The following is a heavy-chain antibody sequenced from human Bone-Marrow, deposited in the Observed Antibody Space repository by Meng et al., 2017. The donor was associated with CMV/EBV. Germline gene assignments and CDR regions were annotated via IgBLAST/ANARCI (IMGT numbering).Heavy chain of an antibody. J-gene: IGHJ1*01. CDR1: GYTFSDYW. CDR2: INPNNGGT. Sequence: GESLKISCQGSGYTFSDYWIGWVRQMPGKGLEWMGWINPNNGGTNYAQNFRGRVTMTRDTSINTAYMELSRLTSADPAIYYCAILTMVITSDLWGQGTLVTVSS. CDR3: AILTMVITSDL. D-gene: IGHD3-10*01. V-gene: IGHV1-2*02.